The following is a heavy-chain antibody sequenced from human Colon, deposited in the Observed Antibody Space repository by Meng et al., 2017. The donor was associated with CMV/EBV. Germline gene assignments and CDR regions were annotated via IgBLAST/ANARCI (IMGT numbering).Heavy chain of an antibody. J-gene: IGHJ5*02. D-gene: IGHD3/OR15-3a*01. CDR1: GCTLSNYG. Sequence: LSCAASGCTLSNYGIHWVRQAPGKGLEWLALISHEGSEDYYADSVKGRFTMSRDNSKNTVHLQMNSLRPDDTAVYYCARWTGWFDPWGQGTLVTVSS. V-gene: IGHV3-30*03. CDR3: ARWTGWFDP. CDR2: ISHEGSED.